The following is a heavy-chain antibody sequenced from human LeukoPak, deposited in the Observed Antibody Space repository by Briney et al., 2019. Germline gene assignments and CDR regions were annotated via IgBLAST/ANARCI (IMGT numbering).Heavy chain of an antibody. D-gene: IGHD3-22*01. CDR1: GGTFSSYA. CDR3: AREELGYYYDSSSDY. Sequence: GASVKVSCKASGGTFSSYAISWVRQAPGQGLEWMGGIIPIFGTANYAQKFQGRVTITADESTSTAYMELRSLRSDDTAVYYCAREELGYYYDSSSDYWGQGTLVTVSS. CDR2: IIPIFGTA. V-gene: IGHV1-69*13. J-gene: IGHJ4*02.